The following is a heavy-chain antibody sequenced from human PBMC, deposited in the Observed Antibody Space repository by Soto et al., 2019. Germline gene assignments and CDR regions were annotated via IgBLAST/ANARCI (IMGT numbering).Heavy chain of an antibody. Sequence: LSLTCSVSGASISSRDYYWGWIRQTPGKGLEWIGNIDYNGVTYYNPSLKSRVTVSKDTSKNQFSPKVASVTAADTAIYYCGRVMIGTSRHTDSDYWGQGTQVTVSS. J-gene: IGHJ4*02. CDR1: GASISSRDYY. CDR2: IDYNGVT. D-gene: IGHD2-2*01. V-gene: IGHV4-39*01. CDR3: GRVMIGTSRHTDSDY.